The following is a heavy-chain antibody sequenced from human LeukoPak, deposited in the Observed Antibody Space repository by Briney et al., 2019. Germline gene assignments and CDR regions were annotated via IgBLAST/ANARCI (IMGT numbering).Heavy chain of an antibody. D-gene: IGHD3-10*01. Sequence: PSETLSLTCTVSGGSISSSTYYWGWIRQPPGKGLEWVGSIHNSGSTYYNPSLKSRVTISVDRSKNQFSLKLTSLTAADTAVYYCARDAPYSSGSYYNENDYWGQGTLVTVSS. V-gene: IGHV4-39*07. CDR1: GGSISSSTYY. J-gene: IGHJ4*02. CDR2: IHNSGST. CDR3: ARDAPYSSGSYYNENDY.